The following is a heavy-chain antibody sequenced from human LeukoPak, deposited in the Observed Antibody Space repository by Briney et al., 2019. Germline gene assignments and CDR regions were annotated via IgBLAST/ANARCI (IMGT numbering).Heavy chain of an antibody. D-gene: IGHD2-2*02. CDR1: GGSISSGGYS. Sequence: SETLSLTCAVSGGSISSGGYSWSWIRQPPGKGLEWIGYIYYSGSTYYNPSLKSRVTISVDTSKNQFSLKLSSVTAADTAVYYCARRGTSHCYIDYWGQGTLVTVSS. CDR2: IYYSGST. J-gene: IGHJ4*02. V-gene: IGHV4-30-4*07. CDR3: ARRGTSHCYIDY.